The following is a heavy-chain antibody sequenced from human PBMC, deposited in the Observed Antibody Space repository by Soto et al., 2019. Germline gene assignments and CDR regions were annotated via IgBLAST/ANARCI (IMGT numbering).Heavy chain of an antibody. J-gene: IGHJ6*02. V-gene: IGHV1-18*04. CDR3: ARGPLPDSNRYDFWSGYYRGYYYYGMDV. D-gene: IGHD3-3*01. CDR2: ISAYNGNT. Sequence: ASVKVSCKASGYTFTSYGISWVRQAPGQGLEWMGWISAYNGNTNYAQKLQGRFTMTTDTSTSTAYMELRSLRSDDTAVYYCARGPLPDSNRYDFWSGYYRGYYYYGMDVWGQGTTVTVSS. CDR1: GYTFTSYG.